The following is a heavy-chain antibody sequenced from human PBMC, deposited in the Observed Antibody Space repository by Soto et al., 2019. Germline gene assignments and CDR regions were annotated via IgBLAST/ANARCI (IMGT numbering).Heavy chain of an antibody. D-gene: IGHD1-26*01. CDR3: ANNRGPGSYTGWSFNV. CDR1: GFTFSCCA. Sequence: EMQLLESGGGLVQPGGSLRLSCAASGFTFSCCAMSWVRQAPGRGLEWVSTIHGGADYKHYTDSVKGRFNIYRDHSRNTVFLQMNSLTAVDTAIYYCANNRGPGSYTGWSFNVWGRGTPVTVSS. CDR2: IHGGADYK. V-gene: IGHV3-23*01. J-gene: IGHJ2*01.